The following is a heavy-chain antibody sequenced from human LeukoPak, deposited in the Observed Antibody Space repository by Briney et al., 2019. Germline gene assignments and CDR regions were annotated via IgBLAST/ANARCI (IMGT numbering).Heavy chain of an antibody. J-gene: IGHJ4*02. Sequence: SETLSLTCTVSGASISTYYWTWTRQPPGKGLERIRYIYYSGSTNYNPSLKSRVTISVDTSKKQFSLTLNSVTAADTAVYYCATSSRVYDTSGFYRNYFDYWGQGTLVTV. CDR3: ATSSRVYDTSGFYRNYFDY. D-gene: IGHD3-22*01. CDR1: GASISTYY. CDR2: IYYSGST. V-gene: IGHV4-59*08.